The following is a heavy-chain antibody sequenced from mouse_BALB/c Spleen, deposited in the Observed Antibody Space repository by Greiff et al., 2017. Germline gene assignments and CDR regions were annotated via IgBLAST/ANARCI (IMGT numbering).Heavy chain of an antibody. CDR2: IWSDGST. CDR1: GFSLTSYG. CDR3: ARHAYGSSSNYYAMDY. D-gene: IGHD1-1*01. Sequence: VQLVESGPDLVAPSQSLSITCTVSGFSLTSYGVHWVRQPPGKGLEWLVVIWSDGSTTYNSALKSRLSISKDNSKSQVFLKMNSLQTDDTAMYYCARHAYGSSSNYYAMDYWGQGTSVTVSS. V-gene: IGHV2-6-2*01. J-gene: IGHJ4*01.